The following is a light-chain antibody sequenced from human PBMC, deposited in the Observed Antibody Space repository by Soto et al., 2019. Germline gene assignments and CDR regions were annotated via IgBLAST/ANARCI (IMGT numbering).Light chain of an antibody. V-gene: IGLV1-51*01. CDR2: DND. CDR1: SSNIGNNY. J-gene: IGLJ2*01. CDR3: GAWDGSLDTQV. Sequence: QSVLTQPPSVSAAPGQKVTISCSGRSSNIGNNYVSWYQQLPGTVPKLLIYDNDKRHSGIPDRFSGSKSGTSATLGIIGLQTGDEADYYCGAWDGSLDTQVFGGGTKLPVL.